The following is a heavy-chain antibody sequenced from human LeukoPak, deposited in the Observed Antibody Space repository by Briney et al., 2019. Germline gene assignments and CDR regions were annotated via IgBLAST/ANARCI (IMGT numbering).Heavy chain of an antibody. CDR3: ARSPIYSGYDWFPYYYYGMDV. J-gene: IGHJ6*04. CDR1: GGTFSGYA. Sequence: SVKVSCKASGGTFSGYAISWVRQAPGQGLEWMGGIIPIFGTANYAQKFQGRVTITADESTSTAYMELSSLRSEDTAVYYCARSPIYSGYDWFPYYYYGMDVWGKGTTVTVSS. D-gene: IGHD5-12*01. CDR2: IIPIFGTA. V-gene: IGHV1-69*13.